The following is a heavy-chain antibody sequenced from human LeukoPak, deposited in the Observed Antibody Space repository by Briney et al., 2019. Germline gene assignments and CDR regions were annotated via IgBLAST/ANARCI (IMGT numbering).Heavy chain of an antibody. CDR2: ISSSSSYI. CDR3: ARREGGSSSLTMVRGVRYYFDY. J-gene: IGHJ4*02. Sequence: GGSLRLSCAASGFTFSSYSMNWVRQAPGKGLEWVSSISSSSSYIYYADSVKGRFTISRDNAKNSLYLQMNSLRAEDTAVYYCARREGGSSSLTMVRGVRYYFDYWGQGTLVTVSS. D-gene: IGHD3-10*01. CDR1: GFTFSSYS. V-gene: IGHV3-21*04.